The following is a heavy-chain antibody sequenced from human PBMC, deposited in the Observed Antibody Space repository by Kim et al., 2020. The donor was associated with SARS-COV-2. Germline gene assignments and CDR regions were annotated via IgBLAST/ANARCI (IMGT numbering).Heavy chain of an antibody. D-gene: IGHD6-13*01. V-gene: IGHV4-30-2*04. J-gene: IGHJ4*02. CDR3: ARYNIAAAGTLGY. Sequence: NPSLKGRVTISVDESKNQFSLKLSSVTAADTAVYYCARYNIAAAGTLGYWGQGTLVTVSS.